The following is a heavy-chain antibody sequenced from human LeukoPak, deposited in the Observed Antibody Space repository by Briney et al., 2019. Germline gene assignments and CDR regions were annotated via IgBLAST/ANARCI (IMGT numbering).Heavy chain of an antibody. J-gene: IGHJ3*02. CDR1: GYTFTSYD. Sequence: GASVKVSCKASGYTFTSYDINWVRQAPGQGLEWMGWMNPNSGNTGYAQKFQGRVTMTRNTSISTAYMELSSLRSEDTAVYYCARGRTYYDFWSGYYRAAFDIWGQGTMVTVSS. CDR2: MNPNSGNT. CDR3: ARGRTYYDFWSGYYRAAFDI. D-gene: IGHD3-3*01. V-gene: IGHV1-8*01.